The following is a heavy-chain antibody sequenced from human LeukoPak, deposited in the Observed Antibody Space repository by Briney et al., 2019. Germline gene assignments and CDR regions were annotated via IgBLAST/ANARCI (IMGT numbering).Heavy chain of an antibody. J-gene: IGHJ4*02. CDR1: GFTFNNYP. CDR2: ISYDGSNK. Sequence: GGSLRLSCAASGFTFNNYPMHWVRQAPGKGLEWVAVISYDGSNKYYADSVKGRFTISRDNSKNTLYLQMNSLRAEDTAVYYCAKDGSSYYFDYWGQGTLVTVSS. D-gene: IGHD2-2*03. CDR3: AKDGSSYYFDY. V-gene: IGHV3-30-3*01.